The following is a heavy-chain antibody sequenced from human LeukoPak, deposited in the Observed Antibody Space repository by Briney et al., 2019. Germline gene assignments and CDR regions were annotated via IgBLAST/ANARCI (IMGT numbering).Heavy chain of an antibody. D-gene: IGHD3-22*01. CDR3: ARDALGSGYPPYYFDY. Sequence: GGSLRLSCAASGFTFSSYAMHWVRQAPGKGLEWVAVISYDGSNKYYADSVKGRFTISRDNSKNTLYLQMNSLRAEDTAVYYCARDALGSGYPPYYFDYWGQGTLVTVSS. J-gene: IGHJ4*02. CDR2: ISYDGSNK. V-gene: IGHV3-30-3*01. CDR1: GFTFSSYA.